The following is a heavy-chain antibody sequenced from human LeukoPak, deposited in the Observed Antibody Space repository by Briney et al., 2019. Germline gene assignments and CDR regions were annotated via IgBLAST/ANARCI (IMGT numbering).Heavy chain of an antibody. V-gene: IGHV5-51*01. CDR1: GYSFTSYW. CDR2: IYPGDTDT. D-gene: IGHD2-2*01. CDR3: ARQVSSSTSCYECYYYYYMDV. J-gene: IGHJ6*03. Sequence: GESLKISCKGSGYSFTSYWIGWVRQMPGKGLEWMGIIYPGDTDTRYSPSFQGQVTISADKSISTAYLQWSSLKASDTAMYYCARQVSSSTSCYECYYYYYMDVWGKGTTVTVSS.